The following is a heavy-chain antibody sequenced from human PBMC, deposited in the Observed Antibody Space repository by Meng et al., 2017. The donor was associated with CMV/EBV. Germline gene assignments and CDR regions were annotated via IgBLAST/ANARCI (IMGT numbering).Heavy chain of an antibody. CDR2: INPNSGGT. Sequence: ASVKVSCKASGYTFTGYYMHWVRQAPGQGLEWMGWINPNSGGTNYTQKFQGRVTMTRDTYISTAYMELSRLRSDDTAMYYCARDIRSRIAAAGTPPGYWGQGTLVTVSS. D-gene: IGHD6-13*01. J-gene: IGHJ4*02. CDR1: GYTFTGYY. CDR3: ARDIRSRIAAAGTPPGY. V-gene: IGHV1-2*02.